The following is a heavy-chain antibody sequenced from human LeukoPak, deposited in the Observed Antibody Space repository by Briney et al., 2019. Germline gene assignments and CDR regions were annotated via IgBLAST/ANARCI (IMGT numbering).Heavy chain of an antibody. CDR3: SRGDYESRGYCDS. D-gene: IGHD3-22*01. CDR2: IAYAGSNR. V-gene: IGHV3-30*04. CDR1: GFHLSNFA. J-gene: IGHJ4*02. Sequence: GGSLRLSCAASGFHLSNFAMHWVRQAPGKGLEWVAVIAYAGSNRKYADSVKGRFTISRDNSKSTLYLQMDSLRAADTAVYDCSRGDYESRGYCDSWGQGTMVTVSS.